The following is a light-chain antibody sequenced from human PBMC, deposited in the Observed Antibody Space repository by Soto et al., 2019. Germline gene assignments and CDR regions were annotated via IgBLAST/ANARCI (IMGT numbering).Light chain of an antibody. Sequence: DIQMTQSPSTLSASIGDRVTITCRASQNINSGLAWYQQKPGKAPNLLIYDASNLESGVPSRFSGSGSGTEFSLTITSLQPDDFATYYCLQSYRTPLTFGGGTKVDIK. CDR2: DAS. CDR3: LQSYRTPLT. J-gene: IGKJ4*02. V-gene: IGKV1-5*01. CDR1: QNINSG.